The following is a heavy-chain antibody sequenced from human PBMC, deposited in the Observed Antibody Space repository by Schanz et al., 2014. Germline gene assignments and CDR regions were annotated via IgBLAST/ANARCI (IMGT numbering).Heavy chain of an antibody. V-gene: IGHV3-13*04. Sequence: VQMVESGGGVVQPGGSLRLSCAASGFTLSNSDMHWVRQATGAGLEWVSAIGTAGDTFYLDSVKGRFTISRENAKNSLYLQMNSLRAGDTAVYYCARGTDWNLHYWGQGALVTVSS. CDR3: ARGTDWNLHY. CDR1: GFTLSNSD. J-gene: IGHJ4*02. CDR2: IGTAGDT. D-gene: IGHD1-1*01.